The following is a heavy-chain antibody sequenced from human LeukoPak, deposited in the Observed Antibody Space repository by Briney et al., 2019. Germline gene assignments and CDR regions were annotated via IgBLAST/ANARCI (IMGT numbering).Heavy chain of an antibody. J-gene: IGHJ4*02. CDR3: ARGPPNWGFDY. Sequence: ASVKVSCKASGYTFTSYGISWVRQAPGQGLEWMGWIGAYNGNTNYAQKLQGRVTMTRDTSISTAYMELSSLRSEDTAVYSCARGPPNWGFDYWGQGTLVTVSS. D-gene: IGHD7-27*01. V-gene: IGHV1-18*01. CDR2: IGAYNGNT. CDR1: GYTFTSYG.